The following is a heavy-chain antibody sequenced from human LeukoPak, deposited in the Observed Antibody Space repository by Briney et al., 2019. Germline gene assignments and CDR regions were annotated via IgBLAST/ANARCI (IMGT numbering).Heavy chain of an antibody. CDR1: GFTFSSYE. V-gene: IGHV3-48*03. CDR2: ISNSGSTI. J-gene: IGHJ6*02. CDR3: ARDSEGYVMDV. Sequence: GGSLRLSCAASGFTFSSYEMNWVRQAPGKGLEWVSYISNSGSTIKYADSVKGRFTISRDNAKNSLYLQMNSLRAEDTAVYYCARDSEGYVMDVWGQGTTVAASS.